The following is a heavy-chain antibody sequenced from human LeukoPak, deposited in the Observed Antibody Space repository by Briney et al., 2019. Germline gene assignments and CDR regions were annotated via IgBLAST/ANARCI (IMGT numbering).Heavy chain of an antibody. CDR1: GASISSGGYS. CDR3: ARKKDYGDYVDY. V-gene: IGHV4-30-2*01. Sequence: SETLSLTCAVSGASISSGGYSWNWIRLPPGKGLEWIANIYHSGNTYYNPSLRCRVTISVDTSKNQFSLMLSSVTAADTALYYCARKKDYGDYVDYWGQGTLVTVSS. D-gene: IGHD4-17*01. CDR2: IYHSGNT. J-gene: IGHJ4*02.